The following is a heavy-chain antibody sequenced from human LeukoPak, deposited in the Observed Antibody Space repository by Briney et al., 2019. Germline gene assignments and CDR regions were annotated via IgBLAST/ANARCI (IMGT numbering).Heavy chain of an antibody. CDR2: ISSSGSTM. CDR1: GFTFSSYS. Sequence: GGSLRLSCAASGFTFSSYSMNWVRQAPGKGLEWVSYISSSGSTMYYADSVKGRFTISRDNAKNSLYLQMNSLRAEDTAVYYCAKLPKGLIRWFDPWGQGTLVTVSS. V-gene: IGHV3-48*04. CDR3: AKLPKGLIRWFDP. J-gene: IGHJ5*02. D-gene: IGHD1-26*01.